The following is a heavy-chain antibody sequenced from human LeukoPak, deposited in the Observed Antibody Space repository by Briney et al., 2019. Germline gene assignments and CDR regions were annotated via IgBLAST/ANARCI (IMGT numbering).Heavy chain of an antibody. V-gene: IGHV3-30-3*01. CDR2: ISYDGSNK. J-gene: IGHJ4*02. CDR3: ARETIFGVVIAFDY. D-gene: IGHD3-3*01. CDR1: GFTFSSYA. Sequence: PGRSLRLSCAASGFTFSSYAMHWVRRAPGKGLEWVAVISYDGSNKYYADSVKGRFTISRDNSKNTLYLQMNSLRAEDTAVYYCARETIFGVVIAFDYWGQGTLVTVSS.